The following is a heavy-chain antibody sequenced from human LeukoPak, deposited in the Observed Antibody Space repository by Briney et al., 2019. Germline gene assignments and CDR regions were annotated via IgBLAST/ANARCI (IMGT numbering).Heavy chain of an antibody. V-gene: IGHV4-59*08. CDR3: ARHVTISGPYDASDI. D-gene: IGHD5-24*01. J-gene: IGHJ3*02. Sequence: PLETLSLTCTVSGSSISSYYWSWIRQPPGKGLEWIGYIYYSGGTDYNPSLKSRVTISVDTSKNQFSLKLRSVTAADTAVYYCARHVTISGPYDASDIWGQGTMVTVSP. CDR2: IYYSGGT. CDR1: GSSISSYY.